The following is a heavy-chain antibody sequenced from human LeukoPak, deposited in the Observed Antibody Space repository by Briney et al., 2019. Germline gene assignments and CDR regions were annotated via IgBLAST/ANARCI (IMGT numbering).Heavy chain of an antibody. CDR2: IYYSGST. CDR3: ARPYDSSGSPLGY. D-gene: IGHD3-22*01. V-gene: IGHV4-39*01. CDR1: GGSISSSSYY. J-gene: IGHJ4*02. Sequence: KASETLSLTCTVSGGSISSSSYYWGWIRQPPGKGLEWIGSIYYSGSTYYNPSLKSRVTISVDTSKNQFSLKLSSVTAADTAVYYCARPYDSSGSPLGYWGQGTLVTVSS.